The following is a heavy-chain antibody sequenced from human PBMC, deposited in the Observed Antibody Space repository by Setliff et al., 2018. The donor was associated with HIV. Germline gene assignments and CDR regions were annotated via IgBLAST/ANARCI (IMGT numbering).Heavy chain of an antibody. D-gene: IGHD3-16*02. Sequence: GGSLRLPCGASGFIYRNAWMDWVRQAPGKGLEWVGRTRNKVNSYTTEYAASVKGRFTISRDDSKNSLFLQMNSLRVDDTAVYYCSRGHYRSPSGWGQGTLVTVSS. J-gene: IGHJ4*02. CDR1: GFIYRNAW. V-gene: IGHV3-72*01. CDR3: SRGHYRSPSG. CDR2: TRNKVNSYTT.